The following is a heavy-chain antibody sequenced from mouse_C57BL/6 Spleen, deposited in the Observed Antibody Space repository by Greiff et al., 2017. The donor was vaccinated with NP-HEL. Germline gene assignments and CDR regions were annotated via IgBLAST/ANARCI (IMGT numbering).Heavy chain of an antibody. D-gene: IGHD1-1*01. CDR3: ARSPTITTVVAEAY. V-gene: IGHV1-82*01. CDR1: GYAFSSSW. CDR2: IYPGDGDT. Sequence: QVQLQQSGPELVKPGASVKISCKASGYAFSSSWMNWVKQRPGKGLEWIGRIYPGDGDTNYNGKFKGKATLTADKSSSTAYMQLSSLTSEDSAVYFCARSPTITTVVAEAYWGQGTTLTVSS. J-gene: IGHJ2*01.